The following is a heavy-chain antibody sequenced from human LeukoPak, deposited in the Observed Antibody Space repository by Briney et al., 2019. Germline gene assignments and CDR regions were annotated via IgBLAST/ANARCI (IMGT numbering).Heavy chain of an antibody. CDR2: ISTYNGNT. CDR3: ARDWGRVSGSYYHYGMDV. D-gene: IGHD3-10*01. V-gene: IGHV1-18*01. J-gene: IGHJ6*02. Sequence: GASVKVSCKASGYTFTTYGISWVRQAPGQGLEWMGWISTYNGNTNYAQKLQGRVTMTTDTSTSTAYVELRSLRSDDTAVYYCARDWGRVSGSYYHYGMDVWGQGTTVTVSS. CDR1: GYTFTTYG.